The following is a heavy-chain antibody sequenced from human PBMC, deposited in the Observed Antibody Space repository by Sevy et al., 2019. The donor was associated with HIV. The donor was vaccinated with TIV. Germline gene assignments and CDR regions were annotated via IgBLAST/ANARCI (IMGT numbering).Heavy chain of an antibody. V-gene: IGHV3-48*02. CDR2: ISNISRTI. CDR3: ATLFHYSSQFDC. J-gene: IGHJ4*02. CDR1: GFTFSSYS. Sequence: GGSLRLSCAASGFTFSSYSMNWVRQAPGKGLEWVSYISNISRTIYYADSVRGRFSIFRDNAKYSLYLQMNSLRDEDTAVYYCATLFHYSSQFDCWGQGTLVTVSS. D-gene: IGHD4-4*01.